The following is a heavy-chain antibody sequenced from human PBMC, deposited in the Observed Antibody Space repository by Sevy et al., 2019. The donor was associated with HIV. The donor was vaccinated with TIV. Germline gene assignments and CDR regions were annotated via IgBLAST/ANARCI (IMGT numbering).Heavy chain of an antibody. J-gene: IGHJ4*02. D-gene: IGHD3-10*01. CDR1: GYTFTSYG. V-gene: IGHV1-18*01. Sequence: ASVKVSCKASGYTFTSYGSSWVRQAPGQGLEWMGWISAYNGNTNYAQMLQGRVTMTTDTSTSTAYMELRSLRSDDTAVYYCARDSVVRGVYPIIDYWGQGTLVTVSS. CDR3: ARDSVVRGVYPIIDY. CDR2: ISAYNGNT.